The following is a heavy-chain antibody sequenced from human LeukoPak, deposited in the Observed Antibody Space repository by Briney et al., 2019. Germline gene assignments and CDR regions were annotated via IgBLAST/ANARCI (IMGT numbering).Heavy chain of an antibody. Sequence: QPGRSLRLSCAASGFTFSSYAMHWVRQAPGKGLEWVAVISYDGSNKYYADSVKGRFTISRDNSKNTLYLQMNSLRAEDTAVYYCARDGLYSSSSKGTSYNWFDPWGQGTLVTVSS. CDR2: ISYDGSNK. CDR1: GFTFSSYA. CDR3: ARDGLYSSSSKGTSYNWFDP. D-gene: IGHD6-6*01. J-gene: IGHJ5*02. V-gene: IGHV3-30-3*01.